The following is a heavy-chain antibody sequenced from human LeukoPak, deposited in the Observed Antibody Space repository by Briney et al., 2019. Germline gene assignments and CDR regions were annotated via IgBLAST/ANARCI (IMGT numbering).Heavy chain of an antibody. CDR2: IIPIFGTA. Sequence: SVKVSCKASGGTFGSYAISWVRQAPGQGLEWMGRIIPIFGTANYAQKFRGRVTITTDESTSTAYMELSSLRSEDTAVYYCARDPDQTYYYDRSGGWGQGTLVTVSS. J-gene: IGHJ4*02. V-gene: IGHV1-69*05. D-gene: IGHD3-22*01. CDR3: ARDPDQTYYYDRSGG. CDR1: GGTFGSYA.